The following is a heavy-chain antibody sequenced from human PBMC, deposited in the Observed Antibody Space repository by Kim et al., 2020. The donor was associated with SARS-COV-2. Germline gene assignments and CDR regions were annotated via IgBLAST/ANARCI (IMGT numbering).Heavy chain of an antibody. CDR3: ARDERTTWAVAAKGGDY. D-gene: IGHD6-19*01. J-gene: IGHJ4*02. CDR2: ISYDGSNK. Sequence: GGSLRLSCAASGFTFSSYAMHWVRQAPGKGLEWVAVISYDGSNKYYVDSVKGRFTISRDNSKNTLYLQMNSLRAEDTAVYYCARDERTTWAVAAKGGDYWGQGTLVTVSS. CDR1: GFTFSSYA. V-gene: IGHV3-30*04.